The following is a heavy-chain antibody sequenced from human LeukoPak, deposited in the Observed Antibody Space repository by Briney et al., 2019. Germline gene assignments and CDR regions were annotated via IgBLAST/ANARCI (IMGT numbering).Heavy chain of an antibody. Sequence: ASVKVSCKASGYTFTSYYMHWVRQAPGQGLEWMGIINPSGGSTSYAQKFQGRITMTRDTSTSTVYMELSSLRSEDTAVYYCARDFHDSSGPPRNFQHWGQGTLVTVSS. CDR2: INPSGGST. CDR1: GYTFTSYY. V-gene: IGHV1-46*01. D-gene: IGHD3-22*01. J-gene: IGHJ1*01. CDR3: ARDFHDSSGPPRNFQH.